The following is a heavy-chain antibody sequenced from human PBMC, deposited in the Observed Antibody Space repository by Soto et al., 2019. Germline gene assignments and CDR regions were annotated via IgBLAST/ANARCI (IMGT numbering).Heavy chain of an antibody. CDR1: GGSISSGGYY. CDR3: ARDQFEQQLVGDYYYGMDV. CDR2: IYYSGST. Sequence: SETLSLTCTVSGGSISSGGYYWSWIRQHPGKGLEWIGYIYYSGSTYYNPSLKSRVTISVDTSKNQFSLKLSSVTAADTAVYYCARDQFEQQLVGDYYYGMDVWGQGTTVTVSS. V-gene: IGHV4-31*03. D-gene: IGHD6-13*01. J-gene: IGHJ6*02.